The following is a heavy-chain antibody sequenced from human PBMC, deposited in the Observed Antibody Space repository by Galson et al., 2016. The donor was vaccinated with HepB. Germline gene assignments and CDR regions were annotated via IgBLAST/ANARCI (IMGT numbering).Heavy chain of an antibody. Sequence: SLRLSCAASGFIFSRSNIHWVRRGPGKGLEWVSYISSDSSSISYADSAKGRYPIFRDNAKKLVYLQMNSLRDEDTALYYCAREDYYYMDVWGKGTTVTVSS. CDR1: GFIFSRSN. CDR2: ISSDSSSI. J-gene: IGHJ6*03. V-gene: IGHV3-48*02. CDR3: AREDYYYMDV.